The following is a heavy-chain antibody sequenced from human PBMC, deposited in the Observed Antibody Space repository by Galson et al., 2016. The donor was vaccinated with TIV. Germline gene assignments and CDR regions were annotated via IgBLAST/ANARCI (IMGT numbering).Heavy chain of an antibody. CDR3: GRHPLPRAFDI. CDR2: IYPDDSDT. V-gene: IGHV5-51*01. CDR1: GSSFTNYW. J-gene: IGHJ3*02. Sequence: QSGAEVTKPGESLKISCKGSGSSFTNYWIAWVRQMPGKGLEWMRIIYPDDSDTRYSPSYQGQDTISANKSISTAYVQWSSLKASDTAMYFCGRHPLPRAFDIWGQGTVVTVSS.